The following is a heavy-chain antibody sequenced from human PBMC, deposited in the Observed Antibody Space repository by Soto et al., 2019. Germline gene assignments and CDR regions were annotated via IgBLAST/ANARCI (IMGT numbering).Heavy chain of an antibody. CDR2: IDPSDSQT. V-gene: IGHV5-10-1*01. Sequence: GESLKISCKGSGYSCAGYWITRVRQKPGKGLEWMGRIDPSDSQTYYSPSFRGHVTISVTKSITTVFLQWSSLRASDTAMYYCARQIYDSDRGRNFHYYSDSRGQGTPVPVS. CDR3: ARQIYDSDRGRNFHYYSDS. CDR1: GYSCAGYW. J-gene: IGHJ4*02. D-gene: IGHD3-22*01.